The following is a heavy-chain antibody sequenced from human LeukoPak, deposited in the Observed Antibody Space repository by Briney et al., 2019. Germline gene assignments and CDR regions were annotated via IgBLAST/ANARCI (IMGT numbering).Heavy chain of an antibody. D-gene: IGHD6-13*01. CDR2: IKPNSGGT. CDR3: ASDIIASDAFDI. J-gene: IGHJ3*02. CDR1: GYTFTGYY. Sequence: ASVKVSCKASGYTFTGYYMHWVRQAPGQGLEWMGWIKPNSGGTNYAQKFQGRVTMTRDTSISTAYMELSRLRSDDTAVYYCASDIIASDAFDIWGQGTMVTVSS. V-gene: IGHV1-2*02.